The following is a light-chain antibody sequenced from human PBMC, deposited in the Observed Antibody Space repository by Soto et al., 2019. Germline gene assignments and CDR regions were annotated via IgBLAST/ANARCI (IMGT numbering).Light chain of an antibody. CDR1: SSNIGTTY. CDR2: ENN. V-gene: IGLV1-51*02. J-gene: IGLJ1*01. CDR3: GAWDDSVSTYV. Sequence: QSVLTQPPSVSAAPGQRVTISCSGSSSNIGTTYVSWYQQLPGTVPKLLMYENNKRPSGIPDRFSGSKSATSATLDITGLQTVDEAEYYCGAWDDSVSTYVFGTGTKVTV.